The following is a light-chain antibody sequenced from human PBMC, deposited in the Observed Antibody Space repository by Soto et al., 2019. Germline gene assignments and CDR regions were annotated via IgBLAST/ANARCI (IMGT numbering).Light chain of an antibody. CDR1: SSNIGNNY. CDR2: DNN. V-gene: IGLV1-51*01. J-gene: IGLJ2*01. Sequence: QSVLTQPPSVSAAPGQTVTISCSGSSSNIGNNYVSWYQQLPGTAPKLLIYDNNERPSGIPDRFSGSKSGTSATLGITGLQTGDEADYYCGTWDSSLSSVVFGGGIKLTVL. CDR3: GTWDSSLSSVV.